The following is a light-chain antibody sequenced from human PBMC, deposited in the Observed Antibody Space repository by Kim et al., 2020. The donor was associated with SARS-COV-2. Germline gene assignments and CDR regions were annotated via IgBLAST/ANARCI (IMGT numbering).Light chain of an antibody. J-gene: IGKJ1*01. V-gene: IGKV3-20*01. CDR1: HSVSSSY. CDR2: GAS. CDR3: QQYRSSPT. Sequence: LSPGERATLSCRASHSVSSSYLAWYQQKPAQAPRLLIYGASSRATGIPDRFSGSGSGTDFTLTISRLEPEDFAVYYCQQYRSSPTFGQGTKVDIK.